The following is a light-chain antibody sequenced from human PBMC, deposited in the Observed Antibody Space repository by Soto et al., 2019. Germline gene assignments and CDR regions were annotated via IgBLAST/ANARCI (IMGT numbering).Light chain of an antibody. J-gene: IGLJ2*01. Sequence: SYELTQPPSVSVSPGQTASITCSGDKLGDKYACWYQQKPGQSPVLVIYQDSKRPSGIPERFSGSNSGNTATLTIRGTQAMDEADYYCQAWDSSNVVFGGGTQLTVL. CDR2: QDS. V-gene: IGLV3-1*01. CDR3: QAWDSSNVV. CDR1: KLGDKY.